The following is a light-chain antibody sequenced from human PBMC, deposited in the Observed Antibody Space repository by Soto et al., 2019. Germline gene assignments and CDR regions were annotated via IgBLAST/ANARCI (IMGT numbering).Light chain of an antibody. V-gene: IGKV3-20*01. CDR3: QQYGSSPLT. CDR1: QTVSNSF. Sequence: EIGLTQSPGTLSLSPGERATLSCRASQTVSNSFLAWYQQKPGQAPRLLIYGASSRATAIPDRFSGSGSGTDFTLTISRLEPEDFVVYYCQQYGSSPLTFGGGTKVEIK. J-gene: IGKJ4*01. CDR2: GAS.